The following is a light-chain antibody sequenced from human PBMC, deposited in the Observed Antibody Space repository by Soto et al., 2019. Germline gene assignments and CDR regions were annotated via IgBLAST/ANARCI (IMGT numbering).Light chain of an antibody. J-gene: IGLJ2*01. CDR3: SSFASSITLV. V-gene: IGLV2-14*03. CDR2: DVT. CDR1: SSDVGGYNY. Sequence: QSALTQPASVSGSPGQSITISCTGTSSDVGGYNYVSWYQQHPGKAPKLLICDVTNRPSGVSNRFSGSKSGNTASLTISGLQTEYEADYYCSSFASSITLVFGGGTKLTVL.